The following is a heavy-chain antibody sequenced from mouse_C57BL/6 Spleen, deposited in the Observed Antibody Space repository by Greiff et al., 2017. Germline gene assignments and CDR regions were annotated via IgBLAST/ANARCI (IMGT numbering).Heavy chain of an antibody. CDR2: INPYNGGT. J-gene: IGHJ2*01. D-gene: IGHD4-1*01. CDR1: GYTFTDYY. CDR3: AGANWGDY. Sequence: VQLQQSGPVLVKPGASVKMSCKASGYTFTDYYMNWVKQSHGKSLEWIGVINPYNGGTSYNQKFKGKATLTVDKSTSTAYMELNSLTSEDSAVYCCAGANWGDYWGQVTTLTVSS. V-gene: IGHV1-19*01.